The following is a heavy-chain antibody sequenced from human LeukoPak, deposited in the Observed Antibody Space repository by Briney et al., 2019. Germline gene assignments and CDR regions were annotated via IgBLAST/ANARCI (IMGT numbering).Heavy chain of an antibody. V-gene: IGHV4-59*08. CDR1: GGSISSYY. CDR2: IFYSGST. D-gene: IGHD6-13*01. CDR3: ARGGSSSWPYYYGMDV. Sequence: SETLSLTCTVSGGSISSYYWSWIRQPPGKGLEWIGYIFYSGSTNYNPSLKSRVTISVDTSRNQFSLKLSSVTAADTAVYYCARGGSSSWPYYYGMDVWGQGTTVTVSS. J-gene: IGHJ6*02.